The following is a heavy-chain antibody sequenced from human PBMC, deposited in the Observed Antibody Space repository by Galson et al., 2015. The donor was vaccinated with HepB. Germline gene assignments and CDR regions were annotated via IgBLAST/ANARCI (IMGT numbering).Heavy chain of an antibody. CDR2: ISFSGGGT. CDR1: GFSFSNYA. V-gene: IGHV3-23*01. J-gene: IGHJ4*02. D-gene: IGHD3-10*01. CDR3: GKEGEWFGEDGIDY. Sequence: SLRLSCAGSGFSFSNYAMSWVRQAPGKGLEWVSGISFSGGGTHYADSVKGRFTISRDNSKKTLNLQMNSLRAEDTAVYYCGKEGEWFGEDGIDYWGQGTLVTVSS.